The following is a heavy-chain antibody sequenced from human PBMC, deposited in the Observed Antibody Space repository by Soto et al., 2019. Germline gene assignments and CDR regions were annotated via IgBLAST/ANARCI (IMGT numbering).Heavy chain of an antibody. CDR1: GYTFTSYG. V-gene: IGHV1-18*01. CDR3: ARVKYSSSSDYYYYYGMDV. CDR2: ISAYNGNT. Sequence: QVQLVQSGAEVKKPGASVKVSCKASGYTFTSYGISWVRQAPGQGLEWMGWISAYNGNTNYAQKLQGRVTMTTYTSTSTAYMELRSLRSDDTAVYYCARVKYSSSSDYYYYYGMDVWGQGTTVTVSS. J-gene: IGHJ6*02. D-gene: IGHD6-6*01.